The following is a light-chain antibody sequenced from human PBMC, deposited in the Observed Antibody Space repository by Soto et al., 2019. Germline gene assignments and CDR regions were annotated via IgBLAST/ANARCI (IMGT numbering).Light chain of an antibody. CDR2: GAT. J-gene: IGKJ1*01. CDR1: QSVSNN. CDR3: QQYNNWPRT. Sequence: EIVLTQSPGALSLSPGDRATLSCRASQSVSNNYLAWYQQKPGQAPRLLIHGATTRATGIPARFSGSGSGTEFTLTISSLQSEDFAVYYCQQYNNWPRTFGQGTKVDI. V-gene: IGKV3-15*01.